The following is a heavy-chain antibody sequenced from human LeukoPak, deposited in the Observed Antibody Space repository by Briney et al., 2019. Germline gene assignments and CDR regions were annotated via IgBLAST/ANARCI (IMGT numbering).Heavy chain of an antibody. V-gene: IGHV3-30*02. CDR1: GFTFTSHG. CDR2: IRYDGNNK. D-gene: IGHD3-10*01. J-gene: IGHJ4*02. Sequence: GGSLRLSCAASGFTFTSHGMHWVRQAPGKGLEWVAHIRYDGNNKYYADSVKGRFTISRDNSKNTLFLQMNSLRAEDTAVYYCAKDKSMVRELDYWGQGNLVTVSS. CDR3: AKDKSMVRELDY.